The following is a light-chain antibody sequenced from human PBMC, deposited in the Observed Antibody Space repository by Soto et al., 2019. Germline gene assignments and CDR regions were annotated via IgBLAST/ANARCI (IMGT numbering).Light chain of an antibody. J-gene: IGLJ3*02. Sequence: QSALTQPRSVSGSPGQSVTVSCTETSSDVGNYIYVTWYQQHPGKAPKVLIYDVSKRPSGVPDRFSGSKSGNTASLTISGLQPEDEADYYCCSYAGSYTWVFGGGTKLTVL. CDR1: SSDVGNYIY. V-gene: IGLV2-11*01. CDR2: DVS. CDR3: CSYAGSYTWV.